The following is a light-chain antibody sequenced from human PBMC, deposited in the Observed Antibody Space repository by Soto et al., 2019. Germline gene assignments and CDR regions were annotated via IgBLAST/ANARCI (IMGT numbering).Light chain of an antibody. J-gene: IGLJ2*01. CDR3: AAWDDSLSGSL. V-gene: IGLV1-44*01. Sequence: QSVLTQPPSASGTPGQRVTISCSGSSSNIGSNTVNWYQQLPGTAPKLLIYSNNQRPSGVPDRVSGSKSGTSASLAISGLQAEDEADDDCAAWDDSLSGSLFGGGTQLTVL. CDR1: SSNIGSNT. CDR2: SNN.